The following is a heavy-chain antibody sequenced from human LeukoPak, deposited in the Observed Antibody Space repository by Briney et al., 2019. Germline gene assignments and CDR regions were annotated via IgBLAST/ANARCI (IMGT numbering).Heavy chain of an antibody. CDR2: IYYSGST. CDR1: GASISSYY. D-gene: IGHD6-13*01. V-gene: IGHV4-59*01. J-gene: IGHJ4*02. CDR3: ARSRSSSWFLSDY. Sequence: PSETLSLTCTVSGASISSYYWSWFRQPPGKGLEWIGYIYYSGSTNYNPSLKSRVTISVDTSKNQFSLKLNSVTAADTAVYYCARSRSSSWFLSDYWGQGTLVTVSS.